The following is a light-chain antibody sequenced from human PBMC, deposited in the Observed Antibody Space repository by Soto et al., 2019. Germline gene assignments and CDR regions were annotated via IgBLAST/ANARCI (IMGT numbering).Light chain of an antibody. Sequence: DIQMTQAPSTLSGSVGYRVTITCRASQTISSWLAWYQQKPGKAPKLLIYKASTLKSGVPSRFSGSGSGTEFTLTISRLQPDDFATYSCQPYNSYSVAFGQGTKVELK. CDR2: KAS. J-gene: IGKJ1*01. CDR3: QPYNSYSVA. CDR1: QTISSW. V-gene: IGKV1-5*03.